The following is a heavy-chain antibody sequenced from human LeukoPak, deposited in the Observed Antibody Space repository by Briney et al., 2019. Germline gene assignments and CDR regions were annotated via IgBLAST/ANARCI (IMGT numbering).Heavy chain of an antibody. CDR3: ARASGDGYNHDFDY. CDR2: INHSGST. Sequence: SETLSLTCTVSGGSISSGGYYWSWIRQPPGKGLEWIGEINHSGSTNYNPSLKSRVTILVDTSKNQFSLKLSSVTAADTAVYYCARASGDGYNHDFDYWGQGTLVTVSS. J-gene: IGHJ4*02. V-gene: IGHV4-39*07. CDR1: GGSISSGGYY. D-gene: IGHD5-24*01.